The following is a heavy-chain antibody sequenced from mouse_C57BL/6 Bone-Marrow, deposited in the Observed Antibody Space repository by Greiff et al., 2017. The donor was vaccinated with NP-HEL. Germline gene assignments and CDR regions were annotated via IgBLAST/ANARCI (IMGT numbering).Heavy chain of an antibody. J-gene: IGHJ3*01. CDR3: AGVDWFAY. V-gene: IGHV1-81*01. CDR1: GYTFTSYG. Sequence: VQLQQSGAELARPGASVKLSCKASGYTFTSYGISWVKQRTGQGLVWIGEIYPRSGNTYYNEKFKGKATLTADKSSSTAYMELRSLTSEDSAVYFCAGVDWFAYWGQGTLVTVSA. CDR2: IYPRSGNT.